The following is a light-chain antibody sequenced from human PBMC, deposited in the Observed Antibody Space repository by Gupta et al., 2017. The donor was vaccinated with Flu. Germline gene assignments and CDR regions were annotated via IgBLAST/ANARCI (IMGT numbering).Light chain of an antibody. CDR2: EYT. CDR1: NIGSIS. V-gene: IGLV3-21*02. J-gene: IGLJ3*02. Sequence: SYVLTQPPSASVAPGQTARITCGGNNIGSISVHWYQHQPAQAPALSGVEYTDRPSGIPERFSFSNSGSTASPTLTRVEAGDEADYDYQVWDNSGDHLWVFGGGTKLTVL. CDR3: QVWDNSGDHLWV.